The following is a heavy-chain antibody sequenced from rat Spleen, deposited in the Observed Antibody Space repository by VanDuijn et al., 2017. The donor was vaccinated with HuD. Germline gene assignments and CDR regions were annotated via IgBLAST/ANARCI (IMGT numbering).Heavy chain of an antibody. D-gene: IGHD1-4*01. CDR1: GFSLTSYN. J-gene: IGHJ4*01. CDR3: TRDAGHGYTPLYVMDA. CDR2: MRYNGDT. V-gene: IGHV2-63*01. Sequence: QVQLKESGPGLVQPSQTLSLTCTVSGFSLTSYNVHWVRQPPGKGLEWMGRMRYNGDTSYNSALKSRLSISRDTSKNQVFLKMNSLQTDDTGTYYCTRDAGHGYTPLYVMDAWGQGASVTVSS.